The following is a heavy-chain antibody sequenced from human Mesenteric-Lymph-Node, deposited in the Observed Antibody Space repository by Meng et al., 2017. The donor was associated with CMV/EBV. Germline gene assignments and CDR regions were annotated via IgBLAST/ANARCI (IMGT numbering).Heavy chain of an antibody. CDR1: GFPFSSYD. Sequence: ASGFPFSSYDMHWVRQATGKGLEWVSAIGTAGDTYYPGSVKGRFTISREDAKDSLYLQMNSLRAGDTAVYYCARGGIWGSPDAFDIWGQGTMVTVSS. CDR3: ARGGIWGSPDAFDI. V-gene: IGHV3-13*01. CDR2: IGTAGDT. J-gene: IGHJ3*02. D-gene: IGHD2-15*01.